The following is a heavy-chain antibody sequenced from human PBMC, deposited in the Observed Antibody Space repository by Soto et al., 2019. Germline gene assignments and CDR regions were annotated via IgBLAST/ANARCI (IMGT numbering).Heavy chain of an antibody. V-gene: IGHV3-74*01. J-gene: IGHJ4*02. Sequence: GGSLRLSCAASGFIFKMYWMHWVRQSPGKGLVWISRIYNDGTYSDYADSVRGRFTISRDNVNDTLYLQMNNLRAEDSGLYYCTRGPRPISTGTGAYWGQGTHVTVSS. CDR3: TRGPRPISTGTGAY. CDR1: GFIFKMYW. D-gene: IGHD3-10*01. CDR2: IYNDGTYS.